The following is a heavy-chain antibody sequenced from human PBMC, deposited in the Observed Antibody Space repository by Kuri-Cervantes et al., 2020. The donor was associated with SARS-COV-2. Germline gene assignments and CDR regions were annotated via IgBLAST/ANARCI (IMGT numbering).Heavy chain of an antibody. J-gene: IGHJ6*03. CDR2: INHSGST. V-gene: IGHV4-34*01. Sequence: SETLSLTCTVSGGSISSYYWSWIRQPPGKGLEWIGEINHSGSTNYNPSLKSRVTISVDTSKNQFSLKLSSVTAADTAVYYCARATAMVYYYYYYYMDVWGKGTTVTVSS. CDR1: GGSISSYY. D-gene: IGHD5-18*01. CDR3: ARATAMVYYYYYYYMDV.